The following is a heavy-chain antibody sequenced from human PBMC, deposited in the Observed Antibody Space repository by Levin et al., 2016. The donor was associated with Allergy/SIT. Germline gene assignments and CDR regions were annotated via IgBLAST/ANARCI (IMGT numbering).Heavy chain of an antibody. Sequence: GESLKISCAASGFTFSDYYMSWIRQAPGKGLEWVSYISSSGSTIYYADSVKGRFTISRDNAKNSLYLQMNSLRAEDTAVYYCARENPYNWKLLYGYWFDPWGQGTLVTVSS. CDR3: ARENPYNWKLLYGYWFDP. D-gene: IGHD1-20*01. CDR1: GFTFSDYY. CDR2: ISSSGSTI. V-gene: IGHV3-11*01. J-gene: IGHJ5*02.